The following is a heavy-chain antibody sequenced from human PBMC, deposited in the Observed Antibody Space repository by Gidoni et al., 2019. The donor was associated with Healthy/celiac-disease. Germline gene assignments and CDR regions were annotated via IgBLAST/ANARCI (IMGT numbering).Heavy chain of an antibody. CDR2: IYYSGST. J-gene: IGHJ4*02. CDR1: GGSLSSSSYY. CDR3: ARSRFGWYYFDY. Sequence: QLQLQESGPGLVKPSETLSLTCTVSGGSLSSSSYYWGWIRQPPGKGLEWIGSIYYSGSTYYNPSLKSRVTISVDTSKNQFSLKLSSVTAADTAVYYCARSRFGWYYFDYWGQGTLVTVSS. V-gene: IGHV4-39*01. D-gene: IGHD3-9*01.